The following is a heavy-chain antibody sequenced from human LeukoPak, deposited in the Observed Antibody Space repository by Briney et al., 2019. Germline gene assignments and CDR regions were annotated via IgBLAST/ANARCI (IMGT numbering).Heavy chain of an antibody. CDR2: IKQDESEK. CDR1: GFTFSTYW. D-gene: IGHD3-10*01. J-gene: IGHJ4*02. V-gene: IGHV3-7*01. CDR3: AKDRFYGSGSYYIGYYFDY. Sequence: GGSLRLSCAASGFTFSTYWMSWVRQAPGKGLEWVANIKQDESEKYYVDSVKGRFTISRDNSKNTLYLQMNSLRAEDTAVYYCAKDRFYGSGSYYIGYYFDYWGQGTLVTVSS.